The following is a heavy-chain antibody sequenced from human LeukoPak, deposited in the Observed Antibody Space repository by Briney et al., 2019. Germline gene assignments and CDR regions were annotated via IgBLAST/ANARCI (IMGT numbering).Heavy chain of an antibody. CDR3: ARGRHYYDSSGYYYYY. CDR2: IYYSGSA. V-gene: IGHV4-39*07. CDR1: GGSISSSSYY. Sequence: SETLSLTCTVSGGSISSSSYYWGWIRQPPGKGLEWIGSIYYSGSAYYNPSLKSRVTISVDTSKNQFSLKLSSVTAADTAVYYCARGRHYYDSSGYYYYYWGQGTLVTVSS. J-gene: IGHJ4*02. D-gene: IGHD3-22*01.